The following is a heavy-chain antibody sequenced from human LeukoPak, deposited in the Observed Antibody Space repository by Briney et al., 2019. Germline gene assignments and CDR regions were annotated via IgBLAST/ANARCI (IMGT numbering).Heavy chain of an antibody. V-gene: IGHV3-7*03. D-gene: IGHD3-10*01. CDR1: GFTFSSYW. CDR3: AKAYYYGSGSYYPTFDY. J-gene: IGHJ4*02. CDR2: IKQDGSEK. Sequence: GGSLRLSRAASGFTFSSYWMSWVRQAPGKGLEWVANIKQDGSEKYYVDSVEGRFSISRDNAKNSLYLQMNSLRAEDTAVYYCAKAYYYGSGSYYPTFDYWGQGTLVTVSS.